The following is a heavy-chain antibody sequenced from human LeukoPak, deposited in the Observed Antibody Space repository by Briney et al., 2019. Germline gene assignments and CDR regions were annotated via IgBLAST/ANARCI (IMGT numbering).Heavy chain of an antibody. Sequence: PSETLSLTCTVSGASISSRDYYWSWIRQPPGNGLEWIGYIYYSGSTYYNPSLKSRVTISVDTSKNQYSVKLNFVTAADTAVYYCAIGPNYVWGSYRYFDYWGQGTPVTVSS. V-gene: IGHV4-30-4*01. CDR2: IYYSGST. D-gene: IGHD3-16*02. CDR1: GASISSRDYY. CDR3: AIGPNYVWGSYRYFDY. J-gene: IGHJ4*02.